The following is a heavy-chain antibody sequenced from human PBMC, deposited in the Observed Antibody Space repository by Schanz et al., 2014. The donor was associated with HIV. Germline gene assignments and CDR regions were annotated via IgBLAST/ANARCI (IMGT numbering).Heavy chain of an antibody. D-gene: IGHD3-10*01. Sequence: QVQLVQSGGEMKKPGASVKVSCKASGYTFTSYGISWVRQAPGQGLEWMGWISAYNGNTKYAQKLQGRLTMTTDTSTSTAYMELRSLRSEDTAVYYCAADSEWFGESPSAFDIWGQGTMVTVSS. V-gene: IGHV1-18*01. CDR3: AADSEWFGESPSAFDI. CDR2: ISAYNGNT. CDR1: GYTFTSYG. J-gene: IGHJ3*02.